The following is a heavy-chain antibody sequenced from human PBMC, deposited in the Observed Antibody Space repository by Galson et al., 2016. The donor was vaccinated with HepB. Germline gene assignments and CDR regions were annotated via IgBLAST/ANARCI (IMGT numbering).Heavy chain of an antibody. J-gene: IGHJ4*02. CDR3: ATEIMATVSY. V-gene: IGHV3-15*07. CDR2: IKSKSDGGTT. D-gene: IGHD5-24*01. CDR1: GFTFSNAW. Sequence: SLRLSCAASGFTFSNAWMNWVRQAPGKGLEWVGRIKSKSDGGTTDFAAPLKGRLTISRDDSKNTLYLQMNSLKTEDTAMYYCATEIMATVSYWGQGTLFTVSS.